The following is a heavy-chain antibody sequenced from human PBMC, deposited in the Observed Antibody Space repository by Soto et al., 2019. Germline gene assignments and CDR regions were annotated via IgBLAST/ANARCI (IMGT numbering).Heavy chain of an antibody. J-gene: IGHJ1*01. V-gene: IGHV3-23*01. CDR1: EFTFSNYA. Sequence: PGGSLRLSCAASEFTFSNYAMSWVRQAPGKGLEWVSSISDNGGTTYYADSVKGRFTISRDNSKNTLYLQMNSLRAEDTAVYYCARLVVVAATSSFQHWGQGTLVTVSS. D-gene: IGHD2-15*01. CDR3: ARLVVVAATSSFQH. CDR2: ISDNGGTT.